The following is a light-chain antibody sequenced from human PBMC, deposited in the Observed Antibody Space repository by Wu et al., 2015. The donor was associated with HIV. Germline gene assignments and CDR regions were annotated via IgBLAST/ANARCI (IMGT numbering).Light chain of an antibody. V-gene: IGKV3D-15*01. CDR2: DAS. CDR1: QSVNTF. CDR3: HQYNNWPPWT. J-gene: IGKJ1*01. Sequence: EIVLTQSPVTLSLSPGETATLSCRASQSVNTFLSWYQQRPGQTPRLLIYDASNRATGIPARFSGSGSGTEFTLTISSMQSEDFAVYYCHQYNNWPPWTFGQGTKVDIK.